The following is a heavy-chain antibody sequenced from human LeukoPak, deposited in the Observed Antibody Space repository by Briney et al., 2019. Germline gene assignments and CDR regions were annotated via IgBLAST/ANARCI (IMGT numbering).Heavy chain of an antibody. CDR3: AHRQLLKPATPFDY. CDR1: GFSLSTSGVG. CDR2: VYWDDDK. Sequence: SGPTLVNPTQTLTLTCTFSGFSLSTSGVGVGWILQPPGKALDWLALVYWDDDKRYSPSLKSRLTITKDTSKNQVVLTMTNMDPVDTATYYCAHRQLLKPATPFDYWGQGALVTVSS. D-gene: IGHD3-9*01. V-gene: IGHV2-5*02. J-gene: IGHJ4*02.